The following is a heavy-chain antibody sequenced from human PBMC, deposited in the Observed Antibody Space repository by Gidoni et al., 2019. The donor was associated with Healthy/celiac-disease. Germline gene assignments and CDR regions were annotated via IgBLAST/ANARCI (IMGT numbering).Heavy chain of an antibody. CDR2: ISYDGSNK. J-gene: IGHJ4*02. D-gene: IGHD5-12*01. V-gene: IGHV3-30*18. CDR3: AKDGYNMYYFDY. CDR1: GFTFSSYG. Sequence: QVQLVESGGGVVKPGRSLRLSCAASGFTFSSYGMHWVRQAPGKGLEWVAVISYDGSNKYYADSVKGRFTISRDNSKNTLYLQMNSLRAEDTAVYYCAKDGYNMYYFDYWGQGTLVTVSS.